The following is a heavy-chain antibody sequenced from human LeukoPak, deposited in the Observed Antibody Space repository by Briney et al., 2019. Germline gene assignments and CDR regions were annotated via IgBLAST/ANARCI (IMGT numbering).Heavy chain of an antibody. Sequence: GGSLRLSCAASGFTFSSYAMHWVRQAPGKGLEWVAVISYDGSNKYYADSVKGRFTISRDNSKNTLYLQMNSLRAEDTAVYYCARDRDYYDSSGYHPAFSTGWGQGTLVTVSS. V-gene: IGHV3-30-3*01. J-gene: IGHJ1*01. D-gene: IGHD3-22*01. CDR1: GFTFSSYA. CDR2: ISYDGSNK. CDR3: ARDRDYYDSSGYHPAFSTG.